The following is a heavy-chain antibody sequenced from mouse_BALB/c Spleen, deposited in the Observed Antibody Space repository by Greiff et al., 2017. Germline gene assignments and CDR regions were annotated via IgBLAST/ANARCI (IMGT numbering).Heavy chain of an antibody. D-gene: IGHD1-1*01. CDR2: INPSTGYT. CDR3: AEITTVVPYAMDY. CDR1: GYTFTSYW. J-gene: IGHJ4*01. Sequence: QVQLQQSGAELAKPGASVKMSCKASGYTFTSYWMHWVKQRPGQGLEWIGYINPSTGYTEYNQKFKDKATLTADKSSSTAYMQLSSLTSEDSAVYYCAEITTVVPYAMDYWGQGTSVTVSS. V-gene: IGHV1-7*01.